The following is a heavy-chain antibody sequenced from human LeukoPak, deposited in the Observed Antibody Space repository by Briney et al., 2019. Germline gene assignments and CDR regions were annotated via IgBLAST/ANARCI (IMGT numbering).Heavy chain of an antibody. V-gene: IGHV3-21*01. CDR1: GFTFSSYS. CDR3: ARVAIVVVPAAPLDP. J-gene: IGHJ5*02. D-gene: IGHD2-2*01. Sequence: AGGSLRLSCAASGFTFSSYSTNWVRQAPGKGLEWVSSISSSSSYIYYADSVKGRFTISRDNAKNSLYLQMNSLRAEDTAVYYCARVAIVVVPAAPLDPWGQGTLVTVSS. CDR2: ISSSSSYI.